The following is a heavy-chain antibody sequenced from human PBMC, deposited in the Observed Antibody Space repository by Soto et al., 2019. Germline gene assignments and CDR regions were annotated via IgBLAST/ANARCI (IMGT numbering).Heavy chain of an antibody. CDR2: ISYDGSNK. V-gene: IGHV3-30-3*01. CDR1: GFTFSSYA. J-gene: IGHJ5*02. CDR3: ATLYCDYERNWFYP. D-gene: IGHD4-17*01. Sequence: GGSLRLSCAASGFTFSSYAMNWVRQAPGKGLEWVAVISYDGSNKYYADSVKGRFTISRDNSKNTLYLQMNSLRGEDTAVYYCATLYCDYERNWFYPCGQRTLVTVSS.